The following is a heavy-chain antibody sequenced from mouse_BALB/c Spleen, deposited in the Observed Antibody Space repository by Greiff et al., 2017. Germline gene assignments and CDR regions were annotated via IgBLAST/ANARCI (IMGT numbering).Heavy chain of an antibody. Sequence: EVQLQQSGPELVKPGASVKISCKASGYSFTGYYMHWVKQSHVKSLEWIGRINPYNGATSYNQNFKDKASLTVDKSSSTAYMELHSLTSEDSAVYYCAIFYYDYYYWGQGTTLTVSS. D-gene: IGHD2-4*01. CDR1: GYSFTGYY. V-gene: IGHV1-26*01. CDR3: AIFYYDYYY. J-gene: IGHJ2*01. CDR2: INPYNGAT.